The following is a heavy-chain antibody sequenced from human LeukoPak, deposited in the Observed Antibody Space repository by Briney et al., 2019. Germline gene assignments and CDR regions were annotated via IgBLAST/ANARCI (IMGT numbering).Heavy chain of an antibody. CDR3: ARVRSSRAFDY. V-gene: IGHV4-39*07. CDR2: IYYSEST. J-gene: IGHJ4*02. Sequence: SETLSLTCTVSGGSMSSSSYYWGWIRQPPGKGLGWIGSIYYSESTYQNPSLKSRVTISVDTSKNQFSLKLSSVTAADTAVYYCARVRSSRAFDYWGQGTLVTVSS. CDR1: GGSMSSSSYY. D-gene: IGHD6-13*01.